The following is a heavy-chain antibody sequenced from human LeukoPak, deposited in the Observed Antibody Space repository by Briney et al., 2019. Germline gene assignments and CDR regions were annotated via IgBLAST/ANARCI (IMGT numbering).Heavy chain of an antibody. CDR3: ARDRYSDFWSGFSYYFDY. J-gene: IGHJ4*02. CDR1: GYSISSNYH. Sequence: SETLSLTCSVSGYSISSNYHWGWIRQPPGKGLEWIGSIYHSGSTHYNPSLKSRVTTSVDTSKNQFSLKLSSVTAADTAVYYCARDRYSDFWSGFSYYFDYWGQGTLVTVSS. D-gene: IGHD3-3*01. V-gene: IGHV4-38-2*02. CDR2: IYHSGST.